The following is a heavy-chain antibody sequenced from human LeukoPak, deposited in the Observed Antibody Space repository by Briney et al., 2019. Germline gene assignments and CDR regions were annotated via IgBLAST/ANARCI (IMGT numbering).Heavy chain of an antibody. V-gene: IGHV1-2*02. Sequence: ASVKVSCKASGYTFTGYYMHWVRQAPGQGLDWMGWINPNSGGTNYAQKFQGRVTMTRDTSISTAYMELSRLRSDDTAVYYCARDLKGSSSWYGREVGWFDPWGQGTLVTVSS. J-gene: IGHJ5*02. CDR1: GYTFTGYY. D-gene: IGHD6-13*01. CDR2: INPNSGGT. CDR3: ARDLKGSSSWYGREVGWFDP.